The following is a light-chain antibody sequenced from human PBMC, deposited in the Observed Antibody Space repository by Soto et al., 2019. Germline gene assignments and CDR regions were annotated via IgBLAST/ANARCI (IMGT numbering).Light chain of an antibody. CDR2: GNR. Sequence: QSVLTQLPSVSGAPGQRVTISCTGTSSNIGAGYDVHWYQQFPGTAPKLLIYGNRNRPSGVPDRFSGSKSGTSASLAITGLQAEDEATYYCQSCDSSLSGSGVFGTGTKV. CDR1: SSNIGAGYD. V-gene: IGLV1-40*01. CDR3: QSCDSSLSGSGV. J-gene: IGLJ1*01.